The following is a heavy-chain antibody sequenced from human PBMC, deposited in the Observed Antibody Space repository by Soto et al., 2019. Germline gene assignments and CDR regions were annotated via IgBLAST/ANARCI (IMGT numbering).Heavy chain of an antibody. CDR3: ARPLAVAGPADHNNWFDP. V-gene: IGHV1-69*13. D-gene: IGHD6-19*01. CDR1: GGTFSSYA. Sequence: SVKVSCKASGGTFSSYAISWVRQAPGQGLEWMGGIIPIFGTANYAQKFQGRVTITADESTSTAYMELSSLRSEDTAVYYCARPLAVAGPADHNNWFDPCAQRTPVTVSS. CDR2: IIPIFGTA. J-gene: IGHJ5*02.